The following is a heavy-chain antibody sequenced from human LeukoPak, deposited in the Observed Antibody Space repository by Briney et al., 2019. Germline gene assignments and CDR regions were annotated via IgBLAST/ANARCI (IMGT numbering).Heavy chain of an antibody. V-gene: IGHV1-46*01. Sequence: ASVKVSCKASGYTFTGYYIHWVRQAPGQGLEWMGIINPSGGSTSYAQKFQGRVTMTRDTSTSTVYMELSSLRSEDTAVYYCARVGGMATNDYWGQGTLVTVSS. CDR2: INPSGGST. CDR1: GYTFTGYY. D-gene: IGHD5-24*01. CDR3: ARVGGMATNDY. J-gene: IGHJ4*02.